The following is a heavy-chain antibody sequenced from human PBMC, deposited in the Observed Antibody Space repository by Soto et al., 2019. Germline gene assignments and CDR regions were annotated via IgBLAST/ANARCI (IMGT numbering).Heavy chain of an antibody. V-gene: IGHV3-13*01. CDR3: ARDRARSSSDGMDV. D-gene: IGHD6-13*01. Sequence: GGSLRLSCAASGFTFSSYDMHWVRQATGKGLEWVSAIGTAGDTYYPGSVKGRFTISRENAKNSLYLQMNSLRAGDTAVYYCARDRARSSSDGMDVWGQGTTVTVSS. CDR2: IGTAGDT. J-gene: IGHJ6*02. CDR1: GFTFSSYD.